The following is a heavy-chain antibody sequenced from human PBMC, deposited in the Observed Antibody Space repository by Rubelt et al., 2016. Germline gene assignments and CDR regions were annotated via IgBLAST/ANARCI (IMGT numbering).Heavy chain of an antibody. V-gene: IGHV4-39*07. CDR1: GGSISSSSYY. D-gene: IGHD3-10*01. Sequence: QLQLQESGPGLVKPSETLSLTCTVSGGSISSSSYYWGWIRQPPGKGLEWIGSIYYSGSTYYNPSLKGRVTISVDTSKNQCSLKLSSVTAADTAVYYCARAVYGSGSYSHVDYWGQGTLVTVSS. CDR3: ARAVYGSGSYSHVDY. J-gene: IGHJ4*02. CDR2: IYYSGST.